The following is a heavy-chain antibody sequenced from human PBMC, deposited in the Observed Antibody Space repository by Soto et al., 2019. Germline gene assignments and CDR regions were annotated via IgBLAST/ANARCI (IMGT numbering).Heavy chain of an antibody. CDR3: ARDTIEMATIA. Sequence: SETLSLTCSVSGGSISSDYWSWIRQPPGKGLEWIGYIYYSGSTNYNPSLKSRVTISVDASKNQCSLKLSSVTAADTAVYYCARDTIEMATIAWGQGTLVTVSS. J-gene: IGHJ5*02. CDR2: IYYSGST. CDR1: GGSISSDY. D-gene: IGHD5-12*01. V-gene: IGHV4-59*01.